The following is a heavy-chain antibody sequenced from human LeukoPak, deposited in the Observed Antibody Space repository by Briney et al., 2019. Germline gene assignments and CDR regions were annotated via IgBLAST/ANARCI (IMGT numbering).Heavy chain of an antibody. CDR3: ARGPGDYVWGSYRRSLDY. D-gene: IGHD3-16*02. CDR1: GGSISSGGYY. V-gene: IGHV4-31*03. Sequence: PSETLSLTCTVSGGSISSGGYYWSWIRQHPGKGLEWIGYIYYSGSTYYNPSLKSRVTISVDTSKNQFSLKLSSVTAADTAVYYCARGPGDYVWGSYRRSLDYWGQGTLVTVSS. J-gene: IGHJ4*02. CDR2: IYYSGST.